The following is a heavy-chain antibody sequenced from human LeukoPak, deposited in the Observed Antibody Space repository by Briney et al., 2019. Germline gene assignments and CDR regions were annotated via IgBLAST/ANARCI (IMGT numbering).Heavy chain of an antibody. CDR2: INPSDGST. J-gene: IGHJ4*02. CDR3: ARDSGSGNNDY. D-gene: IGHD1-26*01. CDR1: GYIFISYY. Sequence: ASVKVSCKASGYIFISYYIHWVRQAPGQGLEWLGVINPSDGSTDYAQNFQGRVTFISNTSATTAFMELSSLRSEDAAVYYCARDSGSGNNDYWGQGTLVTVSS. V-gene: IGHV1-46*01.